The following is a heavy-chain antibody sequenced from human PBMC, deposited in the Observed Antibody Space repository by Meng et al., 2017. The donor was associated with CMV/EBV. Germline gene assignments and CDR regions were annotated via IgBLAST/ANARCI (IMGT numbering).Heavy chain of an antibody. V-gene: IGHV3-23*01. CDR3: AKGFHIRVVQPFDY. D-gene: IGHD2-21*01. Sequence: ASGFTFSSYAVSWVRQAPGKGLEWVSAISGSGGSTYYADSVKGRFTISRDNSKNTLYLQMNSLRAEDTAVYYCAKGFHIRVVQPFDYWGQGTLVTVSS. CDR2: ISGSGGST. CDR1: GFTFSSYA. J-gene: IGHJ4*02.